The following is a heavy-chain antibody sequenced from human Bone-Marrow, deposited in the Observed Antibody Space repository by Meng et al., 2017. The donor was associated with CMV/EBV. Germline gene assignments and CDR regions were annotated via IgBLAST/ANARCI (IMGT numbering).Heavy chain of an antibody. Sequence: GSLRLSCTVSGGSISSYYWSWIRQPPGKGLEWIGSIYYSGSTYYNPSLKSRVTISVDTSKNQFSLKLSSVTAADTAVYYCARRDALWELLHYWGQGTLVTVSS. J-gene: IGHJ4*02. CDR1: GGSISSYY. D-gene: IGHD1-26*01. CDR2: IYYSGST. CDR3: ARRDALWELLHY. V-gene: IGHV4-59*05.